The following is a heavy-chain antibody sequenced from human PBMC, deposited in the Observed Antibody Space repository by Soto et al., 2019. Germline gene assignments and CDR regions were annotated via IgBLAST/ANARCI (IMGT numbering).Heavy chain of an antibody. Sequence: VSGPTLVNPTQTLTLTCTFSGFSLSTSGVGVGWIRQPPGKALEWLALIYWDDDKRYSPSLKSRLTITKDTSKNQVVLTMTNMDPVDTATYYCAHSLIGYYYDSSGSNWFDPWAREPWSPSPQ. CDR2: IYWDDDK. CDR3: AHSLIGYYYDSSGSNWFDP. J-gene: IGHJ5*02. V-gene: IGHV2-5*02. CDR1: GFSLSTSGVG. D-gene: IGHD3-22*01.